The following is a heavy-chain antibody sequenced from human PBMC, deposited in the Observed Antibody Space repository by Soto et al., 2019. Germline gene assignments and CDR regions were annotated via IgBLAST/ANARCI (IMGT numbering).Heavy chain of an antibody. V-gene: IGHV4-30-2*01. D-gene: IGHD3-10*01. CDR1: GASITSGAYS. CDR2: INHLETT. J-gene: IGHJ4*02. CDR3: ARGGGFDSFDY. Sequence: QLQLHMSGSGLVKPSQTLSLTCTVSGASITSGAYSWSWIRQTPGKGLEWIGYINHLETTFYNPSFESRLTLSIDRTKNQFSLNLKSMSAADRAVYFCARGGGFDSFDYWGQGILVTVSS.